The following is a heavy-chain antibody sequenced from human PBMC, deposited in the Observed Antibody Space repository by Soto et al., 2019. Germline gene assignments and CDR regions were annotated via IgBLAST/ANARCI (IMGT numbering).Heavy chain of an antibody. CDR3: ARDENYYDSSGYYYYFDY. CDR2: ISYDGSNK. CDR1: GFTFSSYA. Sequence: LRLSCAASGFTFSSYAMHWVRQAPGKGLEWVAVISYDGSNKYYADSVKGRFTISRGNSKNTLYLQMNSLRAEDTAVYYCARDENYYDSSGYYYYFDYWGQGTLVTVSS. J-gene: IGHJ4*02. D-gene: IGHD3-22*01. V-gene: IGHV3-30-3*01.